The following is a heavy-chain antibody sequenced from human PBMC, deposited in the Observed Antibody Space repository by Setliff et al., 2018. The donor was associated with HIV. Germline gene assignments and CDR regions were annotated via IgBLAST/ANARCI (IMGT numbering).Heavy chain of an antibody. D-gene: IGHD3-3*01. V-gene: IGHV4-34*01. Sequence: PSETLSLTCAVDGGSFSGYYWSWIRQPPGKGLEWIGEINHSGSTNYNPSLKSRVTISVDTSKNQFSLKLTSVTAADTAVYYCARAPWSGYFDYWGQGTLVTVSS. CDR2: INHSGST. J-gene: IGHJ4*02. CDR1: GGSFSGYY. CDR3: ARAPWSGYFDY.